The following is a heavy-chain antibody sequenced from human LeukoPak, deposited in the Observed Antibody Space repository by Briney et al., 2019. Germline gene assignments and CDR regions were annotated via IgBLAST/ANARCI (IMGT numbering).Heavy chain of an antibody. D-gene: IGHD3-3*01. CDR1: GFTFSSYS. CDR2: ISTSSSYI. J-gene: IGHJ4*02. CDR3: ANERSGFDY. Sequence: GGSLRLSCAASGFTFSSYSMNWVRQAPGKGLEWVSSISTSSSYIYYADSVTGRFTISRDNAKNSLYLQMNSLRAEGTAVYYCANERSGFDYSCQPTLLTVCS. V-gene: IGHV3-21*01.